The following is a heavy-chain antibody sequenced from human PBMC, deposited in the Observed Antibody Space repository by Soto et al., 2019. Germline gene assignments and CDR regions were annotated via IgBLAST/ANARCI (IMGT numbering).Heavy chain of an antibody. D-gene: IGHD1-20*01. J-gene: IGHJ4*02. CDR3: VRSITDRTPDGFDY. CDR1: GGSIISTNW. V-gene: IGHV4-4*02. CDR2: IYHSGST. Sequence: SETLSLTCTVSGGSIISTNWWIWVRQPPGKGLEWIGEIYHSGSTNYNPSLKSRVTISVDKSNNQFFLRLSSVTAADTAVYYCVRSITDRTPDGFDYWGQGTLVTVPS.